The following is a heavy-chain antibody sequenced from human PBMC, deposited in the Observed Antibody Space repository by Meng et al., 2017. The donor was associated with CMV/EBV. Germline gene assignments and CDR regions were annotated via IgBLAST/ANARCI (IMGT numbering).Heavy chain of an antibody. Sequence: TFSSYAISWGRQAPGQGLEWMGGIIPILGIANYAQKFQGRVTITADKSTSTAYMELSSLRSEDTAVYYCAREAGFGIAVAGTANWFDPWGQGTLVTVSS. J-gene: IGHJ5*02. V-gene: IGHV1-69*10. CDR1: TFSSYA. CDR3: AREAGFGIAVAGTANWFDP. D-gene: IGHD6-13*01. CDR2: IIPILGIA.